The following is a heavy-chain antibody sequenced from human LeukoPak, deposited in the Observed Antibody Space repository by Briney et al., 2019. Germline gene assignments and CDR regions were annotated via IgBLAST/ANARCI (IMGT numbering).Heavy chain of an antibody. V-gene: IGHV3-23*01. J-gene: IGHJ5*02. Sequence: GGSLRLSCAASGFTFSNYAMTWVRQAPGKGLEWVSSIRGSGSGTDYADSVEGRFTISRDNAKNSLYLQMNSLRAEDTAVYYCARDYDFWSGPYKGPPNWFDPWGQGTLVTVSS. CDR2: IRGSGSGT. CDR1: GFTFSNYA. D-gene: IGHD3-3*01. CDR3: ARDYDFWSGPYKGPPNWFDP.